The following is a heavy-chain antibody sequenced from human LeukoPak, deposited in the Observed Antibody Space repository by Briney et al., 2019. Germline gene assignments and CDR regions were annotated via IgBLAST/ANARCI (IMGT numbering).Heavy chain of an antibody. CDR1: GFTFSSYW. CDR3: ARGSGPSGPFDY. D-gene: IGHD6-19*01. J-gene: IGHJ4*02. V-gene: IGHV3-74*01. CDR2: INSDGSST. Sequence: GGSLRLSCAASGFTFSSYWMHWVRQAPGKGLVWVSRINSDGSSTSYADSVKGRFNISRDNAKNTLYLQMNSLRAEDTAVYYCARGSGPSGPFDYWGQGTLVTVSS.